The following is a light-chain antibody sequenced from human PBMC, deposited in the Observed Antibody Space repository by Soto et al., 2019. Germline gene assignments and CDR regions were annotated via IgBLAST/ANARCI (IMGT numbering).Light chain of an antibody. J-gene: IGKJ5*01. V-gene: IGKV3-15*01. CDR2: DIS. CDR3: KQYNNWPS. Sequence: EIAMPQSPATLSVSPGERGTLSGRASQSVSSNLAWYQQRPGQAPRLLIYDISNRATGVPARFSGSGSETEFTLTIRSLQSEDFAVYFCKQYNNWPSFGQGTRLEIK. CDR1: QSVSSN.